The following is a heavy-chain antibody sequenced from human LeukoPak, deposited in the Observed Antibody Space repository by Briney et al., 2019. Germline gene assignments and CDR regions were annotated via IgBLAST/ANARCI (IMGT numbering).Heavy chain of an antibody. V-gene: IGHV4-59*08. CDR3: ARHFCSGGSCYFSHWFDP. D-gene: IGHD2-15*01. Sequence: PSETLSLTCTVSGGSISSSYWSWIRQPPGRGLEWIGYIHYSGDTNYNPSLKSRVTLSTDTSKNQFSLKLSSVTAADTAMYYCARHFCSGGSCYFSHWFDPWGQGILVTVSS. CDR1: GGSISSSY. CDR2: IHYSGDT. J-gene: IGHJ5*02.